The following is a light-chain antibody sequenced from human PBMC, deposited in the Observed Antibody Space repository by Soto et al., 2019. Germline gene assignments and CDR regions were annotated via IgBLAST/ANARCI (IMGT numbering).Light chain of an antibody. CDR2: EGS. J-gene: IGLJ1*01. Sequence: QSVLTQPASVSGSPGQSITTSCTGTSSDVGSYNLVSWYQQHPGKAPKLMIYEGSKRPSGVSNRFSGSKSGNTASLTISGLQAEDEADYYCCSYAGSSTFFGTGTKVTVL. CDR3: CSYAGSSTF. CDR1: SSDVGSYNL. V-gene: IGLV2-23*03.